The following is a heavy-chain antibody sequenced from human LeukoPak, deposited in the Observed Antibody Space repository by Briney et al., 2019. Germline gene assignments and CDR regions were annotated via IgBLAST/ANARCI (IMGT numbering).Heavy chain of an antibody. D-gene: IGHD3-10*01. J-gene: IGHJ3*02. CDR2: IYPGVSDT. CDR3: ATNTMFRGIHAFDI. CDR1: GYSFTSYW. Sequence: GESLKISWKGSGYSFTSYWIGWVRQMPGKGLEWMGIIYPGVSDTRYSPSFQGQVTISADKSISTAYLQWSSLKASDSAMYYCATNTMFRGIHAFDIWGQGTMVTVSS. V-gene: IGHV5-51*01.